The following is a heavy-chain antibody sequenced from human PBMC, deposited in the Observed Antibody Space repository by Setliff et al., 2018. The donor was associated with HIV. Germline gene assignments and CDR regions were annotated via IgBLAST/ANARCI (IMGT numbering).Heavy chain of an antibody. D-gene: IGHD1-26*01. CDR2: IYYSGST. CDR1: GASITNSNSY. CDR3: ARGMSTTTSTTIYNYGMDV. Sequence: KPSETLSLTCTVYGASITNSNSYWGWIRQPPGKRLEWLGSIYYSGSTYYNPSLKSRVTISVDTSKNQFSLKLSSVTAADTAVYYCARGMSTTTSTTIYNYGMDVWGLGTTVTVSS. V-gene: IGHV4-39*07. J-gene: IGHJ6*02.